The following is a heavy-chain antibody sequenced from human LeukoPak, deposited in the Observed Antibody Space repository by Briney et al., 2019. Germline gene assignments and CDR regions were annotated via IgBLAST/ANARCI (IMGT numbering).Heavy chain of an antibody. CDR2: ISAYNGYT. V-gene: IGHV1-18*01. CDR1: GYTFTSYG. Sequence: ASVKVSCKASGYTFTSYGISWVRQAPGQGLEWMGWISAYNGYTNYAQKLQGRVTMTTDTSTSTAYMELRSLRSDDTAVYYCARGYSSSYYYYGMDVWGQGTTVTVSS. D-gene: IGHD6-13*01. J-gene: IGHJ6*02. CDR3: ARGYSSSYYYYGMDV.